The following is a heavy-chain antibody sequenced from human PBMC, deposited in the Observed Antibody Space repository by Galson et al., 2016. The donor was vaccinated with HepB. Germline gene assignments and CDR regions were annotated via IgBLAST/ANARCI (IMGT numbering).Heavy chain of an antibody. Sequence: SLRLSCAASGFTFSNYAMHWVRQAPETGLEYVSAIGSDGTTTYSSYAFSGRFTISRDNSKSTLYLQMNSLRADDTAVYYCARVQYRHLKLYYFDSWGRGTLVTVSS. CDR3: ARVQYRHLKLYYFDS. D-gene: IGHD5-24*01. V-gene: IGHV3-64*04. CDR1: GFTFSNYA. J-gene: IGHJ4*02. CDR2: IGSDGTTT.